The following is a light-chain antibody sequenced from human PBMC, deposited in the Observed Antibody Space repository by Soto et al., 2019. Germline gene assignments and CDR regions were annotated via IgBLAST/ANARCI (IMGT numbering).Light chain of an antibody. CDR3: QYLNSFPLT. J-gene: IGKJ4*01. CDR2: LAS. CDR1: QSVNLN. Sequence: TQSPGTLSVSPGEGATLSCTASQSVNLNLAWYQQKPGTAPKLLIYLASTLQGGVPSRFSGSGSGTDFSLTISSLQPEDVATYYCQYLNSFPLTFGGGTKVEIK. V-gene: IGKV1-9*01.